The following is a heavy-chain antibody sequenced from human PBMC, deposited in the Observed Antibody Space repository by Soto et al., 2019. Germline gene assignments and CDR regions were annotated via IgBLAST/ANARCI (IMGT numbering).Heavy chain of an antibody. CDR1: GYTFTGYY. V-gene: IGHV1-2*04. J-gene: IGHJ6*02. Sequence: ASVKVSCKASGYTFTGYYMHWVRQAPGQGLEWMGWINPNSGGTNYAQKFQGWVTMTRDTSISTAYMEPSGLRSDDTAVYYCARDIRYFDWLSRAYYYGMDVWGQGTTVTVSS. CDR2: INPNSGGT. D-gene: IGHD3-9*01. CDR3: ARDIRYFDWLSRAYYYGMDV.